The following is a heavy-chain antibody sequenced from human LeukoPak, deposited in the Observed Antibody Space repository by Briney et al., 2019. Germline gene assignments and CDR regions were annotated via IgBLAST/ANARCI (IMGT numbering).Heavy chain of an antibody. Sequence: PSQTLSLTCTVSGGSISSGGYYWSWLRQHPGKGLESIGYIYYSGSTYYNPSLKSRVTISVDTSKNQFSLKLSSVTAADTAVYYCATALAYCGGDCYPNYFDYWGQGTLVTVSS. D-gene: IGHD2-21*02. CDR1: GGSISSGGYY. V-gene: IGHV4-31*03. CDR2: IYYSGST. J-gene: IGHJ4*02. CDR3: ATALAYCGGDCYPNYFDY.